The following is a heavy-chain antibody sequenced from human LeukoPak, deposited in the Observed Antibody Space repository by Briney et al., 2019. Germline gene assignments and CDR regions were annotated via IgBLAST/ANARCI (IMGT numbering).Heavy chain of an antibody. CDR2: IYPDDSDT. J-gene: IGHJ4*02. Sequence: GESLKISCKHSEYSFPNYCIGWVRQMPGKGLEWMGIIYPDDSDTRYSPSFQGQVAISADKSISTAYLQWSSLKASDTAMYYCAIGRGGQQLGDYWGQGTLVTVSS. V-gene: IGHV5-51*01. D-gene: IGHD6-13*01. CDR3: AIGRGGQQLGDY. CDR1: EYSFPNYC.